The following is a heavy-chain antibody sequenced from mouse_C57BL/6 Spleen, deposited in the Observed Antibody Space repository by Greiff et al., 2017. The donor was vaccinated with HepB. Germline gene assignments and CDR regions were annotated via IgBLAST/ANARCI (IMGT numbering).Heavy chain of an antibody. CDR1: GYTFTSYW. CDR2: IDPSDSYT. CDR3: AREKTTVFDY. J-gene: IGHJ2*01. Sequence: QVQLQQPGAELVRPGTSVKLSCKASGYTFTSYWMHWVKQRPGQGLEWIGVIDPSDSYTNYNQKFKGKATLTVDTSSSTAYMQLSSLTSEDSAVYYCAREKTTVFDYWGKGTTLTVSS. V-gene: IGHV1-59*01. D-gene: IGHD1-1*01.